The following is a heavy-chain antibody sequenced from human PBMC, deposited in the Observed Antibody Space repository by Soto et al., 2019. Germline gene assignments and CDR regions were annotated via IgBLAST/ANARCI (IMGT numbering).Heavy chain of an antibody. CDR2: ISSSSSYI. D-gene: IGHD2-2*01. Sequence: EVQLVESGGGLGKPGGSLRVSCAASGFTFSSYSMNWVRQAPGKGLEWVSSISSSSSYIYYAESVKGLFPISRDNDNNSLYLQMNILRSGDKAVDDCAIDVTSSTYKYLSPGGFDPWGQGSLVTVAS. CDR3: AIDVTSSTYKYLSPGGFDP. J-gene: IGHJ5*02. CDR1: GFTFSSYS. V-gene: IGHV3-21*01.